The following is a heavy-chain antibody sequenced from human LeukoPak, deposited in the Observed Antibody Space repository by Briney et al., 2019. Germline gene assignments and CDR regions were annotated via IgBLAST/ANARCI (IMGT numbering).Heavy chain of an antibody. D-gene: IGHD6-19*01. V-gene: IGHV3-23*01. CDR1: GFTFSSYA. J-gene: IGHJ4*02. CDR3: AKGPLAGRKAAFDY. Sequence: GGSLRLSCAASGFTFSSYAMSWVRQAPGQGLEWVSAISASGGNTYYADTVKGRSTISRDNSKNTLYLQMNSLRAEDTAVYYCAKGPLAGRKAAFDYWGQGTLVTVSS. CDR2: ISASGGNT.